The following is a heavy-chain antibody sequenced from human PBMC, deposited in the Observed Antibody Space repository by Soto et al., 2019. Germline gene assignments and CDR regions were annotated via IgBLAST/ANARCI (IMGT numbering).Heavy chain of an antibody. Sequence: QVQLQQWGAGLLKPSETLSLTCAVYGGSFSGYYWSWIRQPPRKGLEWIGEINHSGSTNYNPSLKSPVTISVDTSKNQFSLKLTSVTAADTAVYYCARVGYSSSWYRRGAFDIWGQGTMVTVS. J-gene: IGHJ3*02. CDR2: INHSGST. D-gene: IGHD6-13*01. V-gene: IGHV4-34*01. CDR3: ARVGYSSSWYRRGAFDI. CDR1: GGSFSGYY.